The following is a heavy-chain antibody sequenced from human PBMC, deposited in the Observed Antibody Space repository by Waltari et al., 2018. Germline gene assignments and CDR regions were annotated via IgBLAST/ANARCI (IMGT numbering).Heavy chain of an antibody. Sequence: EVQLVAHGGGLVQPGGSLRLSCAASGFTFTHYAMSWVRQVPGKGLEWVSAISGSGASTHVADSVKGRFSISRDNSKEMIYLQMNSLRVEDTAIYYCSAAGDYWGQGTQVTVSS. J-gene: IGHJ4*02. CDR2: ISGSGAST. CDR1: GFTFTHYA. CDR3: SAAGDY. D-gene: IGHD2-15*01. V-gene: IGHV3-23*04.